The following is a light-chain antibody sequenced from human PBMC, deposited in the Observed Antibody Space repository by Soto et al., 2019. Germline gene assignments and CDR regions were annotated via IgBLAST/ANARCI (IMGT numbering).Light chain of an antibody. Sequence: EIVMTQSPATLSVSPGERATLSCGASQSLSFNLAWYQQKPGQAPRLLIYAASTRATGITARFSGSGSGTEFTLTISSLQSEDFAVYYCQQYYRWPQTFGQGTKVDI. CDR2: AAS. CDR1: QSLSFN. J-gene: IGKJ1*01. V-gene: IGKV3-15*01. CDR3: QQYYRWPQT.